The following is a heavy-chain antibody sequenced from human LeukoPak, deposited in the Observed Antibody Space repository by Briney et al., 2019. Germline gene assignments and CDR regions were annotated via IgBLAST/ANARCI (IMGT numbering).Heavy chain of an antibody. J-gene: IGHJ4*02. CDR2: ISYDGRNK. Sequence: GRSLRLSCAASGFAFNRYGMHWVRQAPGKGLEWVALISYDGRNKYYADSVKGRFTISRDNSKNTLYLQTDSLRAEDTAVYYCAKDGYCSDGSCYANFFDYWGQGTLVTVSS. D-gene: IGHD2-15*01. CDR1: GFAFNRYG. CDR3: AKDGYCSDGSCYANFFDY. V-gene: IGHV3-30*18.